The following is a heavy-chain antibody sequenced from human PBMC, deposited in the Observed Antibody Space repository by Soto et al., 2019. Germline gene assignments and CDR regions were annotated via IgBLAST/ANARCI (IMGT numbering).Heavy chain of an antibody. D-gene: IGHD5-18*01. CDR1: GFSFSSYW. Sequence: EVQLVESGGGLVQPGGSLILSCEASGFSFSSYWMSWVREAPGKGLEWVANIKQDGSEAYYVDSLKGRFTISRDNAKNSVYLQINSLRAEDSAVFYCARSTGYAFEMRGQGTMVTVSS. CDR3: ARSTGYAFEM. CDR2: IKQDGSEA. J-gene: IGHJ3*02. V-gene: IGHV3-7*05.